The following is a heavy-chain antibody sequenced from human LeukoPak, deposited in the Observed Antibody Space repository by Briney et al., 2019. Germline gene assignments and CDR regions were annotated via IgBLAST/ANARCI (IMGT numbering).Heavy chain of an antibody. CDR2: IKQDGSEK. D-gene: IGHD3-9*01. V-gene: IGHV3-7*01. Sequence: GGSLRLSCTASGFTFSSYWMSWVRQAPGKGLEWVANIKQDGSEKYYVDSVKGRFTISRDNAKNSLYLQMNSLRAEDTAVYYCAKDRGEKYNVLTGYYPQYFFDLWGRGTLVTVSS. J-gene: IGHJ2*01. CDR1: GFTFSSYW. CDR3: AKDRGEKYNVLTGYYPQYFFDL.